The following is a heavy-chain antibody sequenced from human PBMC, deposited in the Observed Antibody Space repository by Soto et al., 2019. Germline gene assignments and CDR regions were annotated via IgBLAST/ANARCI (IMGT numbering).Heavy chain of an antibody. CDR2: ISSSGSTT. Sequence: GGSLRLSCAASGFTFSDYYMSWIRQAPGKGLEWVSDISSSGSTTYYADSVKGRFTISRDNSKNTLYLQMNSLRAEDTAVYYCAKGIGTELSWFDSWGQGTLVTVSS. CDR3: AKGIGTELSWFDS. CDR1: GFTFSDYY. J-gene: IGHJ5*01. V-gene: IGHV3-11*01. D-gene: IGHD1-1*01.